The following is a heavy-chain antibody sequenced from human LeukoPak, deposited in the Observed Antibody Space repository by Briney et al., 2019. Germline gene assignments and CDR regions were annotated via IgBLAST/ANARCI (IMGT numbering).Heavy chain of an antibody. Sequence: SETLSLTCAVSGGSISSSNWWSWVRQPPGKGLEWIGEIYHSGSTNYNPSPKSRVTISLDRSSKQFSLKMRSVTAADTAVYYCVRDVSQRRHFDYWGQGTLVTVSS. V-gene: IGHV4-4*02. CDR1: GGSISSSNW. CDR2: IYHSGST. D-gene: IGHD1-1*01. J-gene: IGHJ4*02. CDR3: VRDVSQRRHFDY.